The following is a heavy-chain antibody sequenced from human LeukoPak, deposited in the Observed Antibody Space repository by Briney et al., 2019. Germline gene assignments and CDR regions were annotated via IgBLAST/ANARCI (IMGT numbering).Heavy chain of an antibody. J-gene: IGHJ6*02. Sequence: PGGSLRLSCTASGFTFGDYAMSWFRQAPGKGLEWVGFIRSKAYGGTIEYAASVKGRFTISRDDSKSIAYLQMNSLKTEDTAVYYCTRDLVVVPAATPMDVWGQGTTVTVSS. CDR1: GFTFGDYA. CDR3: TRDLVVVPAATPMDV. CDR2: IRSKAYGGTI. V-gene: IGHV3-49*03. D-gene: IGHD2-2*01.